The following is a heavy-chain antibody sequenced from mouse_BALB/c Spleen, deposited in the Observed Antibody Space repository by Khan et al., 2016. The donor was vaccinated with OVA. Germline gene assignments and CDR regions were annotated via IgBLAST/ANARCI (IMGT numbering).Heavy chain of an antibody. V-gene: IGHV2-2*01. Sequence: QMQLEESGPGLLQPSQSLSITCTVSGFSLNTYGIHWIRQSQGKGLEWLGVIRSGGSTDYNGAFISRLNITKDNSKSQVFFKMYSLQADDTAIYYCARNSYMYDFTYWGQGTLVTVSA. D-gene: IGHD2-14*01. CDR2: IRSGGST. J-gene: IGHJ3*01. CDR3: ARNSYMYDFTY. CDR1: GFSLNTYG.